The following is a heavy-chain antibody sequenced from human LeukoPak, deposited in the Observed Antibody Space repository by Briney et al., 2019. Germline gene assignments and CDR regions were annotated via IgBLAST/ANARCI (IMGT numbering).Heavy chain of an antibody. CDR3: ARRTGTQKGNWFDP. D-gene: IGHD1-1*01. Sequence: PGGSLRLSCAASGFTFSSYSMNWVRQAPGKGLEWVSYISSSSSTIYYADSVKGRFTISRDNAKNTLYLQMNSLRAEDTAVYYCARRTGTQKGNWFDPWGQGTLVTVSS. CDR2: ISSSSSTI. CDR1: GFTFSSYS. J-gene: IGHJ5*02. V-gene: IGHV3-48*04.